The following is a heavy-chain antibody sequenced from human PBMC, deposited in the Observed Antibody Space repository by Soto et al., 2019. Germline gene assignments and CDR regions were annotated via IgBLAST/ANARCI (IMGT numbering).Heavy chain of an antibody. CDR2: INAGNGNT. V-gene: IGHV1-3*01. CDR3: ARSSGYYLIDDY. J-gene: IGHJ4*02. Sequence: QVQLVQSGAEVKKPGASVKVSCKASGYTFTSYAMHWVRQAPGQRLEWMGWINAGNGNTKYSQKLQGRVTITRDTSASTAYMELSSLRSEDTAVYYCARSSGYYLIDDYWGQGTLVTVSS. D-gene: IGHD3-22*01. CDR1: GYTFTSYA.